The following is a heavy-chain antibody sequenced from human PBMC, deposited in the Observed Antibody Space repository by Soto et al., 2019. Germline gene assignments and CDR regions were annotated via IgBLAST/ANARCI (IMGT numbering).Heavy chain of an antibody. CDR3: AKEGEYSSGWANFDY. CDR1: GFTFSSYA. V-gene: IGHV3-23*01. Sequence: EVQLLESGGGLVQPGGSLRLSCAASGFTFSSYAMSWVRQAPGKGLEWVSAISGSGVSTYYADSVKGRFTISRDNSKNTLYLPMNSLRAEDTAVYYCAKEGEYSSGWANFDYWGQGTLVTVSS. D-gene: IGHD6-19*01. J-gene: IGHJ4*02. CDR2: ISGSGVST.